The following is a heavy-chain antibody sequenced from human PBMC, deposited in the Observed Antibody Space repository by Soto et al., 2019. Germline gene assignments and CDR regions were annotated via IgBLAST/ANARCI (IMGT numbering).Heavy chain of an antibody. CDR3: ARGRTLITGTSLDY. V-gene: IGHV4-34*01. Sequence: SETLSLTCAVYGGSFSGYYWTWVRQPPGKGLEWIGEINRSGSTNYKPSLRGRATISVDTSKNQVSLTVSSVTAADTAVYYCARGRTLITGTSLDYWGQGTLGTVSS. D-gene: IGHD1-20*01. CDR1: GGSFSGYY. CDR2: INRSGST. J-gene: IGHJ4*02.